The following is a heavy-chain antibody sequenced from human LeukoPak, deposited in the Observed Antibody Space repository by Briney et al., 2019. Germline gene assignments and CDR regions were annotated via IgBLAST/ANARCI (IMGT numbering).Heavy chain of an antibody. J-gene: IGHJ6*03. Sequence: SETLSLTCTVSGDSISNFYWSWIRQPPGKGLEWIGYIYYSGSTYYNPSLKSRVTISVDRSKNQFSLKLSSVTPADTAVYYCARDGYCSSTSCSPNYYYYYMDVWGKGTTVTVSS. CDR1: GDSISNFY. V-gene: IGHV4-59*01. CDR3: ARDGYCSSTSCSPNYYYYYMDV. CDR2: IYYSGST. D-gene: IGHD2-2*03.